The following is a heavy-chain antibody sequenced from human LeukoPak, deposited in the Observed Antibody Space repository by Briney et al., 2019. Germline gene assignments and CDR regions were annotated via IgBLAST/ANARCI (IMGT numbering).Heavy chain of an antibody. CDR1: GGSISSSNW. CDR3: ARDYRRYNWNGESYYYGMDV. Sequence: PSGTLSLTCAVSGGSISSSNWWSWVRQPPGKGLEWIGEIYHSGSTNYNPSLKSRVTISVDRSKNQFSLKLSSVTAADTAVYYCARDYRRYNWNGESYYYGMDVWGQGTTVTVSS. V-gene: IGHV4-4*02. D-gene: IGHD1-20*01. J-gene: IGHJ6*02. CDR2: IYHSGST.